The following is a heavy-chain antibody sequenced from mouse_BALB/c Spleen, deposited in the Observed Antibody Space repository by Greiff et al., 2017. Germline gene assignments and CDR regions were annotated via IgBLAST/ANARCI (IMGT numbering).Heavy chain of an antibody. Sequence: EVQLQESGPELVKPGASVKMSCKASGYTFTSYVMHWVKQKPGQGLEWIGYINPYNDGTKYNEKFKGKATLTSDKSSSTAYMELSSLTSEDSAVYYCARLGDYDGLDYWGQGTTLTVSS. CDR2: INPYNDGT. D-gene: IGHD2-4*01. CDR1: GYTFTSYV. V-gene: IGHV1-14*01. J-gene: IGHJ2*01. CDR3: ARLGDYDGLDY.